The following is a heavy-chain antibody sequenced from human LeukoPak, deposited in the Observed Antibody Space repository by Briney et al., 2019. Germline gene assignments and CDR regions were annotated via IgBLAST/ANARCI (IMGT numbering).Heavy chain of an antibody. J-gene: IGHJ4*02. CDR3: ARGPTWKWELLRGGDY. CDR1: GFSFSSHG. Sequence: QPGGSLRLSCVASGFSFSSHGMHWVRQTPGKALEWVAVISYDGSNKYYADSVKGRFTVSRDNSKNTLYLQMNSLRAEDTAVYYCARGPTWKWELLRGGDYWGQGTLVTVSS. CDR2: ISYDGSNK. D-gene: IGHD1-26*01. V-gene: IGHV3-30*19.